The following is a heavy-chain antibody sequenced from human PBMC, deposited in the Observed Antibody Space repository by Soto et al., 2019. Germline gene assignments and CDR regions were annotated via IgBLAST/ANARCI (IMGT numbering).Heavy chain of an antibody. Sequence: ASVQVSCKASGGTFSSYAISWVRQAPGQGLEWMGGIIPIFGTANYAQKFQGRVTITADKSTSTAYMELSSLRSEDTAVYYRASGYYYDSSGYYLGFFFYYYGMDVWGQGTTVTVS. D-gene: IGHD3-22*01. CDR2: IIPIFGTA. V-gene: IGHV1-69*06. CDR1: GGTFSSYA. CDR3: ASGYYYDSSGYYLGFFFYYYGMDV. J-gene: IGHJ6*02.